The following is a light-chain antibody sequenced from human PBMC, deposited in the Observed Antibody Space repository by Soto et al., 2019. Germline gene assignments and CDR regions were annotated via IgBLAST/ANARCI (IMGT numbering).Light chain of an antibody. J-gene: IGKJ3*01. V-gene: IGKV1-8*01. CDR2: AAS. Sequence: AIRMTQSPSSFSASTGDRVTITCRASQGINSYLAWYQQKPGKAPKLLIYAASTLQSGVPSRFSGSGSGTDFTLTIGCLQSEDFATYYCQQYYSYPFTFGPGTKVDIK. CDR1: QGINSY. CDR3: QQYYSYPFT.